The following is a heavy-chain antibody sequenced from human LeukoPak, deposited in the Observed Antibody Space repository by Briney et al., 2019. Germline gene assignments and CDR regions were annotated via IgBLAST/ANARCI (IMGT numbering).Heavy chain of an antibody. CDR3: ASGYSSSSIDY. J-gene: IGHJ4*02. D-gene: IGHD6-13*01. CDR2: IYYSGII. V-gene: IGHV4-59*08. Sequence: PSETLSLTCTVSGGSIRSYYWTWIRQPPGKGLEWIGYIYYSGIINYNTSLKSRVTISVDTSKNQFSLKLSSVTAADTAVYYCASGYSSSSIDYWGQGTLVTVSS. CDR1: GGSIRSYY.